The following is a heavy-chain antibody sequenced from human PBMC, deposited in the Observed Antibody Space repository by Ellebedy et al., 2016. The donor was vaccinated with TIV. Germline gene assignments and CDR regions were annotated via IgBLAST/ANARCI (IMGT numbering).Heavy chain of an antibody. Sequence: GGSLRLSXAASGFTFSDNYMSWIRQAPGKGLEWIAYISGSGSTIYYASSVRGRFTVSRDSAKNSLLLEMNSLRAEDSGVYHCARDGASDYGIDLWGRGTLVTVSS. V-gene: IGHV3-11*01. J-gene: IGHJ5*02. D-gene: IGHD4/OR15-4a*01. CDR1: GFTFSDNY. CDR3: ARDGASDYGIDL. CDR2: ISGSGSTI.